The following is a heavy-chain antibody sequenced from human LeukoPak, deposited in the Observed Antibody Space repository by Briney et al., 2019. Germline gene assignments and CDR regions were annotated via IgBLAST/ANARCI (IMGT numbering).Heavy chain of an antibody. D-gene: IGHD6-13*01. CDR2: IYSGGST. Sequence: PGGSLRLSCAASGFTVSSNHMSWVRQAPGKGLEWVSVIYSGGSTYYADSVKGRFTISRDNSKNTLYLQMNSLRAEDTAVYHCTRVEYSSSWLDAFDIWGQGTMVTVSS. J-gene: IGHJ3*02. CDR3: TRVEYSSSWLDAFDI. V-gene: IGHV3-66*01. CDR1: GFTVSSNH.